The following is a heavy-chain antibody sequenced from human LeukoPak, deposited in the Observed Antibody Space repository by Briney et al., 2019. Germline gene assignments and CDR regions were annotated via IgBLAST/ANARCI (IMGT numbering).Heavy chain of an antibody. CDR3: AKGEVTIFGEFIDNYHYYGMDV. CDR2: IFYTGRT. Sequence: SETLSLTCTVSGGSISSGDYYWSWVRQPPGKGLEWIGNIFYTGRTESNPSHRSRLTMSVDTSKNQFSLKLTSVTAADTAVYYCAKGEVTIFGEFIDNYHYYGMDVWGQGTTVTVSS. CDR1: GGSISSGDYY. V-gene: IGHV4-30-4*01. D-gene: IGHD3-3*01. J-gene: IGHJ6*02.